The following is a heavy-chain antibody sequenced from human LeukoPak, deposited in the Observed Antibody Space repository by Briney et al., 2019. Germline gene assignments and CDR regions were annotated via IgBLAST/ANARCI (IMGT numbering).Heavy chain of an antibody. CDR1: GFTFSSFV. Sequence: GGSLRLSCAASGFTFSSFVMSWVRQAPGKGLEWVSVISSSGGSTYYADSVKGRFTISRDNSKNTLYLQMNSLRAEDTAVYYCARDHSGWLGYWGQGTLVTVSS. CDR3: ARDHSGWLGY. V-gene: IGHV3-23*01. CDR2: ISSSGGST. D-gene: IGHD6-19*01. J-gene: IGHJ4*02.